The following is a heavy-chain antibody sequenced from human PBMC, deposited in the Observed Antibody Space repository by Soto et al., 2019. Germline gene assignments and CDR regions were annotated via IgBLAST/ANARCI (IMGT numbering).Heavy chain of an antibody. J-gene: IGHJ6*02. CDR3: ARSRFVVGVTEDYYGMDV. CDR2: VIPVFRTA. CDR1: GGTFSNSP. V-gene: IGHV1-69*12. D-gene: IGHD2-15*01. Sequence: QVQLVQSGAEVKKPGSSVKVSCKSSGGTFSNSPISWVRQAPGQGLEWVGGVIPVFRTANYAQKFQGRVTITADESTNTPYMELSSLRSGDTAVYYCARSRFVVGVTEDYYGMDVWGQGTTVTVSS.